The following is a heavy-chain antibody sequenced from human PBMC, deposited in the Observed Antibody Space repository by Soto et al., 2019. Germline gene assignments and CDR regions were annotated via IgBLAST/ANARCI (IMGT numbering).Heavy chain of an antibody. J-gene: IGHJ4*02. D-gene: IGHD3-3*01. CDR1: GFTLGDHA. CDR3: TRSDVLRFLEWLLLADY. Sequence: GGSLRPSCXAFGFTLGDHAMSWFRQAPGKGVVWVGFIRSKAYGGTTEYAASVKGRFTISRDDSKSIAYLQMNSLKTEDTAVYYCTRSDVLRFLEWLLLADYWGQGTLVTVSS. CDR2: IRSKAYGGTT. V-gene: IGHV3-49*03.